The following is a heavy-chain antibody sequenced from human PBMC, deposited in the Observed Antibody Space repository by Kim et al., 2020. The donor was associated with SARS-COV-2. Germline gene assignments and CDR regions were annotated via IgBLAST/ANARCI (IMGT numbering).Heavy chain of an antibody. J-gene: IGHJ5*02. CDR2: IWYDGTKK. D-gene: IGHD1-1*01. V-gene: IGHV3-33*01. CDR1: GFTFSNSG. CDR3: AGAGATSWFDP. Sequence: GGSLRLSCAASGFTFSNSGMHWVRQAPDKGLEWVAVIWYDGTKKYYADSVKGRFTISRDNSKNTLYLQMNSLRVEDTAVYFCAGAGATSWFDPWGRGILVTVSS.